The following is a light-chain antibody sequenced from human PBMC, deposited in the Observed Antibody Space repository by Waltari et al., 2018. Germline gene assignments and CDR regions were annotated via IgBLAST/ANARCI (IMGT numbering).Light chain of an antibody. V-gene: IGLV3-27*01. J-gene: IGLJ2*01. CDR3: YSAADNNRLV. CDR2: KDT. Sequence: SYELTQPSSVSVSPGQTARITCSGHVVAKKYARWFQQMPGQAPGLVIYKDTERPSGIPGRFSGSTSGTTVTLTSSGAQVEDEADYYCYSAADNNRLVFGGGTKLTVL. CDR1: VVAKKY.